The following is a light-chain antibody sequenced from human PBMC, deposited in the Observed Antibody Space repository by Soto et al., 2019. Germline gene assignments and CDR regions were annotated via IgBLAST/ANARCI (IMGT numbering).Light chain of an antibody. J-gene: IGKJ4*02. CDR2: DAS. V-gene: IGKV3-15*01. CDR1: QSVYSN. CDR3: QQYNSSPLT. Sequence: EIVMTQSPVTLSVSPGEGVTLSCRASQSVYSNLAWYQQKPGQAPRLLIYDASARATDIPARFSGSGSGTDFTLTISSLQAEDFAVYYCQQYNSSPLTFGEGTKVEIK.